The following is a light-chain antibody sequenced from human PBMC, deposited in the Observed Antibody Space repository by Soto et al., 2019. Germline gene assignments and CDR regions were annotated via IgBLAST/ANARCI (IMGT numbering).Light chain of an antibody. CDR2: AAS. CDR1: QGIGND. J-gene: IGKJ5*01. CDR3: QKLFDSPIT. Sequence: DIQMTPSRSSLSASVLYRVIITFRASQGIGNDLGWYQQKPGKAPKRLIYAASTLESGVPSRFSATVSGTEFSLTITSLQPEDFATYYCQKLFDSPITFGQGTRLAIK. V-gene: IGKV1-17*01.